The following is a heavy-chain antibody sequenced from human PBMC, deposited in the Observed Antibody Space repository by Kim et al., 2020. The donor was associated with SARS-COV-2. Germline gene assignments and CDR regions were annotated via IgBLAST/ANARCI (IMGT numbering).Heavy chain of an antibody. D-gene: IGHD6-13*01. Sequence: SETLSLTCAVYGGSFSGYYWSWIRQPPGKGLEWIGEINHSGSTNYNPSLKSRVTISVDTSKNQFSLKLSSVTAADTAVYYCARGRVAAAGTGWFDPGGQG. CDR3: ARGRVAAAGTGWFDP. CDR2: INHSGST. CDR1: GGSFSGYY. V-gene: IGHV4-34*01. J-gene: IGHJ5*02.